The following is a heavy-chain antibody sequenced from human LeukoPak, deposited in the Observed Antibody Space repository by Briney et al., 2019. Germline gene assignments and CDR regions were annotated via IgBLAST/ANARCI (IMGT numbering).Heavy chain of an antibody. CDR2: ISYDGSNK. Sequence: PGGSLRLSCAASGFTFSSYAMHWVRQAPGKGLEWVAVISYDGSNKYYADSVKGRFTISRDNSKNTLYLQMNSLRAEDTAVYYCARTRGGSSTIDAFDIWGQGTMVTVSS. J-gene: IGHJ3*02. CDR3: ARTRGGSSTIDAFDI. V-gene: IGHV3-30-3*01. CDR1: GFTFSSYA. D-gene: IGHD1-26*01.